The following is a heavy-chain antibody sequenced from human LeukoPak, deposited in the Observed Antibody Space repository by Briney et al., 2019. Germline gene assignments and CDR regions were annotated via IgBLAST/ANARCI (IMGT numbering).Heavy chain of an antibody. CDR1: GYTFTSYG. CDR3: ARAIIVGATHRVDAFDI. CDR2: ISAYNGNT. Sequence: ASVKVSCKSSGYTFTSYGISGVRQAPGQGREGMGCISAYNGNTNYAQKLQGRVTMTTDTSTSTAYMELRSLRSDDTAVYYCARAIIVGATHRVDAFDIWGQGTMVTVSS. D-gene: IGHD1-26*01. V-gene: IGHV1-18*01. J-gene: IGHJ3*02.